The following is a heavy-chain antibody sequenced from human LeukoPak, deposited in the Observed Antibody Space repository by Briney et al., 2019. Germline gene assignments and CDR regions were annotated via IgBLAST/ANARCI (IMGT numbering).Heavy chain of an antibody. Sequence: PGGSLRLSCAASGFTFSSYSMNWVRQAPGKGLEWVSYISISSGIIYCADSVKGRFTISRDNAKNSLYLQMNSLRAEDTAMYYCARVNYGDYLPSFDYWGQGTLVTVSS. CDR2: ISISSGII. V-gene: IGHV3-48*01. D-gene: IGHD4-17*01. CDR1: GFTFSSYS. J-gene: IGHJ4*02. CDR3: ARVNYGDYLPSFDY.